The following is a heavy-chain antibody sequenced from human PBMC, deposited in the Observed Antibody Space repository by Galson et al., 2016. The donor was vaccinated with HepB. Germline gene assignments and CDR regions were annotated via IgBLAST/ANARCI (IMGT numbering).Heavy chain of an antibody. CDR3: AKDLSCPPYCSGDSCHRG. CDR2: IDGGGERT. J-gene: IGHJ4*02. Sequence: SLRLSCAASGFPFRTYAMAWVRQAPGQGLEWVSAIDGGGERTYYAASVKGRFTISRDNSKNTVYPKLNSLGAEDTALYFCAKDLSCPPYCSGDSCHRGWGQGTLVTVSS. CDR1: GFPFRTYA. V-gene: IGHV3-23*01. D-gene: IGHD2-15*01.